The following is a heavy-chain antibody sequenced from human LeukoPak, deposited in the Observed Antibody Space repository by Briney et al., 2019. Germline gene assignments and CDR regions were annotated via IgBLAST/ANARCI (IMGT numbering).Heavy chain of an antibody. CDR2: IYTSGST. D-gene: IGHD1-26*01. CDR3: ARDTSDYSGSYFDY. CDR1: GGSISRGSYY. Sequence: PSETLPLTCTVSGGSISRGSYYWRWIRQPAGTGLERIGRIYTSGSTNYNPSLKSRATISADTSKNQFSLKLSSVTAADTAVYYCARDTSDYSGSYFDYWGQGTLVTVSS. V-gene: IGHV4-61*02. J-gene: IGHJ4*02.